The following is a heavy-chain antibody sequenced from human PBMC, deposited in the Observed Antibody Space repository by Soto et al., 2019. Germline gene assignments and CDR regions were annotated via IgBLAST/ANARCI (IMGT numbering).Heavy chain of an antibody. Sequence: PGGSLRLSCAASGFTVSSNYMSWVRQAPGKGLEWISVIYTSGSTYYADSVKGRFTISRDNSKNTLYLQMNSLRAEDTAVYYCAREFTVWAGDDHWGQGTLVTVSS. CDR1: GFTVSSNY. CDR3: AREFTVWAGDDH. J-gene: IGHJ4*02. V-gene: IGHV3-66*01. CDR2: IYTSGST. D-gene: IGHD3-10*01.